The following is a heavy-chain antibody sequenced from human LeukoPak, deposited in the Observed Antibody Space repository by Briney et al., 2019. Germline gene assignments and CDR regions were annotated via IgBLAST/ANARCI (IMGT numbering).Heavy chain of an antibody. CDR3: ARGFPLDRPIDY. D-gene: IGHD2/OR15-2a*01. Sequence: ASVKVSCKASGYTFTSYDINWVRQAPGPGLERMGWMNLISGNIGYAQKFQGTVTMTRNTSIITAYLKLSSLRSEDTAVYYGARGFPLDRPIDYWGQGTLVTVSS. CDR2: MNLISGNI. V-gene: IGHV1-8*01. CDR1: GYTFTSYD. J-gene: IGHJ4*02.